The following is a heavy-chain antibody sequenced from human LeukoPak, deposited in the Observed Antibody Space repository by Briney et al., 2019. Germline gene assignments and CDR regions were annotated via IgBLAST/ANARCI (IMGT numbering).Heavy chain of an antibody. D-gene: IGHD2-2*01. CDR2: IWYDGSNK. CDR3: AKGSKPYCSSTSCYGSMVDY. V-gene: IGHV3-33*06. Sequence: GGSLRLSCAASGFTFSSYGMHWVRKAPGKGLEWVAVIWYDGSNKHYADSVKGRFTISRDNSKNTLNLQMNSLRTEDTAVYYCAKGSKPYCSSTSCYGSMVDYWGQGTLVTVSS. J-gene: IGHJ4*02. CDR1: GFTFSSYG.